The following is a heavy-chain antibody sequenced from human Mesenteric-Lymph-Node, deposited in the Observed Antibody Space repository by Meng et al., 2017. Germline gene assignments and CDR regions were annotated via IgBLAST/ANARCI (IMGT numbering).Heavy chain of an antibody. Sequence: GGSLRLSCTASGFTFGDYAMSWVRQAPGKGLEWVGFIRSKAYGGTTEYAASVKGRFTISRDDSKSIAYLQMNSLKTEDTAVYYCTRDLVTGYSSGWFDYWGQGTLVTVSS. J-gene: IGHJ5*01. CDR2: IRSKAYGGTT. CDR1: GFTFGDYA. D-gene: IGHD6-19*01. CDR3: TRDLVTGYSSGWFDY. V-gene: IGHV3-49*04.